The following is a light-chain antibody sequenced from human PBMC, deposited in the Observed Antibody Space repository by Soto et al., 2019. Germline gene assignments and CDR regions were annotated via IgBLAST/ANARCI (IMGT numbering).Light chain of an antibody. J-gene: IGKJ4*01. CDR3: QHYKTCPLA. CDR1: QGVGSA. V-gene: IGKV3-15*01. Sequence: EVARSPSTAPLSVSPAEGVTLSCRASQGVGSALAWYRQQPGQAPRLLIYDAYLRASGVPARFSGSGSGTEFTLTISSLQSEDFAVYYCQHYKTCPLAFGGGTKVDIK. CDR2: DAY.